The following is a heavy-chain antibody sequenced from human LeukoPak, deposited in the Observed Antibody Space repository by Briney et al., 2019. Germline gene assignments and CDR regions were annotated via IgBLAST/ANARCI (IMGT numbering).Heavy chain of an antibody. CDR1: GGSFSGYY. CDR2: IIDSGST. Sequence: SETLSLTCAVYGGSFSGYYWSWIRQPPRKGLEWIGEIIDSGSTNYNPSLKSRVTISVDTSKNQFSLKLSSVTAADTAVYYCARFVTQRGNAFDIWGQGTMVTVSS. CDR3: ARFVTQRGNAFDI. J-gene: IGHJ3*02. V-gene: IGHV4-34*12. D-gene: IGHD2-21*01.